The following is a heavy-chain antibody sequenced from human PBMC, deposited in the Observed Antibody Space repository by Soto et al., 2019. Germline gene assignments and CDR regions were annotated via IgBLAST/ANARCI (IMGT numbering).Heavy chain of an antibody. D-gene: IGHD3-22*01. CDR2: IYYSGST. CDR3: AIQAFFYDSSASSNDY. J-gene: IGHJ4*02. V-gene: IGHV4-59*01. CDR1: GGSIGSYY. Sequence: SETLSLTCTVSGGSIGSYYWSWIRQPPGKGLEWIGYIYYSGSTNYNPSLKSRVTISVDTSKNQFSLKLSSVTAADTAVYYCAIQAFFYDSSASSNDYWGQGTLVTVSS.